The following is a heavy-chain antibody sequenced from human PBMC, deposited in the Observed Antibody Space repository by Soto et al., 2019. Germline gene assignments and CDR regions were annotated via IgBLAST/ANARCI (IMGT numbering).Heavy chain of an antibody. J-gene: IGHJ6*02. CDR1: GASVTSYY. D-gene: IGHD2-8*01. CDR2: IYTSGNT. CDR3: ARDGVGPHGMDV. Sequence: QVQLQGSDPRLLKPSETLSLTCTVSGASVTSYYWSWIRQPAGKGLDWIGRIYTSGNTDYNPSLKSRVTLSLETSQNQVPLKLSSVTAADTAIYYCARDGVGPHGMDVWGQGTTVTVSS. V-gene: IGHV4-4*07.